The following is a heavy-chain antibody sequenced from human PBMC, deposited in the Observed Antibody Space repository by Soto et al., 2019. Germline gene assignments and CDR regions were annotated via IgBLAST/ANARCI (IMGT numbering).Heavy chain of an antibody. J-gene: IGHJ5*02. CDR2: IRVFNGNT. Sequence: ASVKVSCKASGYTFASYGIGWVRQAPGQGLEWMGWIRVFNGNTNYAQKLQGRVTMTTDTSTSTAYMDLRSLRSDDTAVYYCARNSGINWFDPWGQGTLVTVSS. V-gene: IGHV1-18*01. CDR1: GYTFASYG. D-gene: IGHD5-12*01. CDR3: ARNSGINWFDP.